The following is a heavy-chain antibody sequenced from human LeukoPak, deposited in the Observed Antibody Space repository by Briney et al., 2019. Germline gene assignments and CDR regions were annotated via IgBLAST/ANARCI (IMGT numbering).Heavy chain of an antibody. Sequence: GGSLRLSCAASGFTFSSYSMNWVRQAPGKGLEWVSSISSSSSYIYYADSVKGRFTISRDNAKNSLYLQMNSLRAEDTAVYYCAKDRYGGFRFDYWGQGTLVTVSS. D-gene: IGHD1-26*01. CDR2: ISSSSSYI. CDR1: GFTFSSYS. J-gene: IGHJ4*02. V-gene: IGHV3-21*01. CDR3: AKDRYGGFRFDY.